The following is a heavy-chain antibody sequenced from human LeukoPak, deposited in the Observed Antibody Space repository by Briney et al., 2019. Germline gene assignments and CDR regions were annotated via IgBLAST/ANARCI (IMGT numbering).Heavy chain of an antibody. D-gene: IGHD3-10*01. J-gene: IGHJ4*02. Sequence: GESLKISCRGSGYSFTSYWIGWVRQMPGKGLEWMGIIYPGDSDTRYSPSFQGQVTTSADKSISTAYLQWSSLKASDTAMYYCARTRITMVRGVIITTPQFDYWGQGTLVTVSS. CDR3: ARTRITMVRGVIITTPQFDY. CDR2: IYPGDSDT. CDR1: GYSFTSYW. V-gene: IGHV5-51*01.